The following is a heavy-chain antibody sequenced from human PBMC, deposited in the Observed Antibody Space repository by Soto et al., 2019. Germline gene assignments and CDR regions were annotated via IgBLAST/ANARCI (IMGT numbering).Heavy chain of an antibody. J-gene: IGHJ4*02. Sequence: ASVKVSCKASGHTFTSYAMHWVRQAPGQRLEWMGWINAGNGNTKYSQKLQGRVTITADKSTSTAYMGLSSLRSEATAAYYCARAPYYYDSSGTQPIFDYWGQGTLVTVSS. CDR2: INAGNGNT. D-gene: IGHD3-22*01. CDR1: GHTFTSYA. V-gene: IGHV1-3*01. CDR3: ARAPYYYDSSGTQPIFDY.